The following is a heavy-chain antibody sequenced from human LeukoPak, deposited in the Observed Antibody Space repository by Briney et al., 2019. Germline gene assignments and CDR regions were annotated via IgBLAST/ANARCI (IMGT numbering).Heavy chain of an antibody. CDR2: IYYSGST. Sequence: PSDTLSLTCAVSGYSISSSNWWGWIRQPPGKGLEWIGYIYYSGSTNYNPSLKSRVTMSVDTSKNQFSLKLSSVTALDTAVYYCARIGDYYYYMDVWGKGTTVTVSS. CDR1: GYSISSSNW. CDR3: ARIGDYYYYMDV. D-gene: IGHD3-16*01. J-gene: IGHJ6*03. V-gene: IGHV4-28*06.